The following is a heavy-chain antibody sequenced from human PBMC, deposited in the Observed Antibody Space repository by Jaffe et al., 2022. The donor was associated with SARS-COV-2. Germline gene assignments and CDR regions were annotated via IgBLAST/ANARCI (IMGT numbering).Heavy chain of an antibody. CDR3: CTDLGYYDSSGYPH. CDR2: SKSQNSGGAT. V-gene: IGHV3-15*01. J-gene: IGHJ4*02. CDR1: GVNFNTAW. D-gene: IGHD3-22*01. Sequence: EVLLVESGGGLVRPGGSLTLSCAASGVNFNTAWMNWVRQAPGKGLEWVGRSKSQNSGGATDLGAPMKGRFAISRDDSRNTLFLHMTSLRTEDTAVYYCCTDLGYYDSSGYPHWGQGTLVTVSA.